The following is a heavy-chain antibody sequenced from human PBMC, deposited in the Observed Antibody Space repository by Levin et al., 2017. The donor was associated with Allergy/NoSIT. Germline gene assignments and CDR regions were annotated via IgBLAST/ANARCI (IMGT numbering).Heavy chain of an antibody. CDR2: INHSGST. V-gene: IGHV4-34*01. CDR3: ATSQEYDSSGYDY. J-gene: IGHJ4*02. CDR1: GGSFSGYY. Sequence: SQTLSLTCAVYGGSFSGYYWSWIRQPPGKGLEWIGEINHSGSTNYNPSLKSRVTISVDTSKNQFSLKLSSVTAADTAVYYCATSQEYDSSGYDYWGQGTLVTVSS. D-gene: IGHD3-22*01.